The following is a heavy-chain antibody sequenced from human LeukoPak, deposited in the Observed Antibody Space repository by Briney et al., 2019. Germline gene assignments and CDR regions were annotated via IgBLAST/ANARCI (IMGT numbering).Heavy chain of an antibody. CDR2: IHPSGIF. D-gene: IGHD5-24*01. J-gene: IGHJ4*02. V-gene: IGHV4-34*01. CDR1: GGSCDDYY. CDR3: VRGRDRSKAGDH. Sequence: PSETLSLTCAVYGGSCDDYYCSWLRQPPGKGLEWIGEIHPSGIFYYNSSLLSRVTISIDTSKSRFSLRLTSVTAADTAFYYCVRGRDRSKAGDHWGQGSLVTVSS.